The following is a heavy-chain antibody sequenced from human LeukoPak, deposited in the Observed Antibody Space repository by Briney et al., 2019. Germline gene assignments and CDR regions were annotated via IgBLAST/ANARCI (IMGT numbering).Heavy chain of an antibody. Sequence: GGSLRLSCAASGFTVSSNYMSWVRQAPGEGLEWVSVIYSGGSTNYADSVKGRFTISRDNSKNTLYLQMSSLRAEDTAVYYCARHITGWYFDLWGRGTLVTVSS. CDR2: IYSGGST. CDR3: ARHITGWYFDL. V-gene: IGHV3-53*01. CDR1: GFTVSSNY. D-gene: IGHD3-3*01. J-gene: IGHJ2*01.